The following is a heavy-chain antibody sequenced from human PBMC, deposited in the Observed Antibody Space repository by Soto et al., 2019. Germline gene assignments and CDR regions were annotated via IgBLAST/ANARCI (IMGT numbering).Heavy chain of an antibody. CDR2: IYYSGET. CDR3: ARHGSF. J-gene: IGHJ1*01. Sequence: SETLSLTCAVYGGSFSGYYWGWIRQTPAKGLEWFGTIYYSGETFYNPSLKSRVTISMDTSKNHFSLNLTSVTAADTAIYYCARHGSFWGQGALVTVSS. D-gene: IGHD3-16*02. V-gene: IGHV4-34*01. CDR1: GGSFSGYY.